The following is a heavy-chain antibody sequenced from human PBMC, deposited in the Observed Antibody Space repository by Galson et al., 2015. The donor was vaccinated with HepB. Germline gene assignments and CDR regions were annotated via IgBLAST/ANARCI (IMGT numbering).Heavy chain of an antibody. Sequence: SLRLSCAASGFTFSSYWMTWVRQAPGKGLEWVANINQDGAKKNYVDSVKGRFTISRDNAKNSLYLEMNSRRAEDTAMYHCARDSTYYDGSAYYDNLDSWGQGTLVTVSS. CDR3: ARDSTYYDGSAYYDNLDS. D-gene: IGHD3-22*01. J-gene: IGHJ4*02. CDR1: GFTFSSYW. CDR2: INQDGAKK. V-gene: IGHV3-7*03.